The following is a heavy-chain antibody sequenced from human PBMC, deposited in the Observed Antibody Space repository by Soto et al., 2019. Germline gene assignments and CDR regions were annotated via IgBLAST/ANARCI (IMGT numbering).Heavy chain of an antibody. J-gene: IGHJ5*02. CDR2: VYESGYT. CDR3: VSALRHTAMVDPWFDP. D-gene: IGHD5-18*01. CDR1: GASVSTGAYY. V-gene: IGHV4-31*02. Sequence: PSETLSLTCTVSGASVSTGAYYWGWVRQRPGRGLEWIVYVYESGYTYYNMSLNSRLTISLDRSTNQYSLGLKSVTAPATALDSCVSALRHTAMVDPWFDPWGQGTLVTVCS.